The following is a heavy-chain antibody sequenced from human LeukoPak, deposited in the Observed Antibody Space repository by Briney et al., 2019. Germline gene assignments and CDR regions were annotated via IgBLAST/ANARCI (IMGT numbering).Heavy chain of an antibody. J-gene: IGHJ3*02. D-gene: IGHD5-18*01. CDR1: GFTFSSYG. Sequence: GGSLRLSCAASGFTFSSYGMHWVRQAPGKGLEWVAFIRYDGSNKYYADSVKGRFTISRDNSKNTLYLQMNSLRAEDTAVYYCARDELRSDAFDIWGQGTMVTVSS. CDR2: IRYDGSNK. CDR3: ARDELRSDAFDI. V-gene: IGHV3-30*02.